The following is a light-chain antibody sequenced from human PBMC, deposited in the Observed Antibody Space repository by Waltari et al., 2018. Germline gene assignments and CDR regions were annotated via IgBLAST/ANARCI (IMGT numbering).Light chain of an antibody. CDR1: SNDIGTYKF. J-gene: IGLJ3*02. V-gene: IGLV2-23*02. CDR3: CPYVTGDTWV. CDR2: EFN. Sequence: QSALTQPASVSGSPGQSITISCTGTSNDIGTYKFVSWYQQHPGKAPKLIIYEFNQRPSGISNRFSGSKSGNTAALTISGLQTEDEADYFCCPYVTGDTWVFGGGTKVAVL.